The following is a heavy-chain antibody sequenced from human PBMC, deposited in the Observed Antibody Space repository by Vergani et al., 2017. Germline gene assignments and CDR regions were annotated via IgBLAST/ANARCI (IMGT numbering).Heavy chain of an antibody. D-gene: IGHD5/OR15-5a*01. CDR1: GFSFNSYR. J-gene: IGHJ4*02. Sequence: DVHLAESGGGFFQPGGSLRLSCSASGFSFNSYRMHWVRKVPGKGLLWVSGISASGDENTDYADSVKGRFTISKDNSKSTLFLQMNGLTSEDTAIYYCAQSANSVPRLPVYWGQGALVAVSS. CDR3: AQSANSVPRLPVY. V-gene: IGHV3-23*04. CDR2: ISASGDENT.